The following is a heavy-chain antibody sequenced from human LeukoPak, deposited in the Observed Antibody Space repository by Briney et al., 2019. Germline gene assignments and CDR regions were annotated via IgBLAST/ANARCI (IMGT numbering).Heavy chain of an antibody. CDR2: ISYNGGST. V-gene: IGHV3-23*01. CDR1: GFTFSSYA. D-gene: IGHD3-16*01. J-gene: IGHJ6*02. Sequence: GGSLGLSCAVSGFTFSSYAMSWVRRAPGRGLEWVSAISYNGGSTYYADSVKGRFTISRDNSKNTLYLQMNSLRAEDTAVYYCARDLGVSGGMDVWGQGTTVTVSS. CDR3: ARDLGVSGGMDV.